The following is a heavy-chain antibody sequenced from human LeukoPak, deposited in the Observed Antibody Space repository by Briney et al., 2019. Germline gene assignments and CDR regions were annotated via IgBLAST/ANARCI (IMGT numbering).Heavy chain of an antibody. Sequence: GGSLRLSCAASGFTVSSNYMSWVRQAPGKGLDWVSVIYSGGSTYYADSVKGRFTISRDNSENTLYLQMNSLRAEDTAVYYCARASSGYYFFDYWGQGTLVTVSS. CDR1: GFTVSSNY. J-gene: IGHJ4*02. CDR3: ARASSGYYFFDY. CDR2: IYSGGST. V-gene: IGHV3-53*01. D-gene: IGHD3-22*01.